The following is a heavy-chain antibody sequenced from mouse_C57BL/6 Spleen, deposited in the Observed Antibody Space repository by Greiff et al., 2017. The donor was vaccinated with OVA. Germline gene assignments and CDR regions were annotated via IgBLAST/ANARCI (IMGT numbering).Heavy chain of an antibody. CDR3: ARGRLYDGYYRDFDY. V-gene: IGHV1-9*01. Sequence: VQLQQSGAELMKPGASVKLSCKAPGYTFTGYWIAWVKQRPGHGLEWIGEILPGSGSTNYNEKFKGKATFTADTSSNTAYMQLSSLTTEDAAIYYCARGRLYDGYYRDFDYWGQGTTRTVSS. CDR2: ILPGSGST. CDR1: GYTFTGYW. D-gene: IGHD2-3*01. J-gene: IGHJ2*01.